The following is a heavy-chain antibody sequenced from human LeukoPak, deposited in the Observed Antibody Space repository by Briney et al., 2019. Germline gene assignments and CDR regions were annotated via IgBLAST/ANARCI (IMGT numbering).Heavy chain of an antibody. J-gene: IGHJ3*02. CDR3: AKDYHYYYDSSGYLYAFDI. CDR1: GFTFSSYG. Sequence: PGGSLRLPCAASGFTFSSYGMHWVRQAPGKGLEWVAFIRYDGSNKYYADSVKGRFTISRDNSKNTLYLQMNSLRAEDTAVYYCAKDYHYYYDSSGYLYAFDIWGQGTMVTVSS. CDR2: IRYDGSNK. V-gene: IGHV3-30*02. D-gene: IGHD3-22*01.